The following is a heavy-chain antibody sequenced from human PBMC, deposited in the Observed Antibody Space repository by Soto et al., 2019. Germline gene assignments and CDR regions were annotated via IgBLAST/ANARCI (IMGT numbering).Heavy chain of an antibody. CDR1: GYTFTSYG. Sequence: QVQLVQSGAEVKKPGASVKVSCKASGYTFTSYGISWVRQAPGQGLEWMGWISAYNGNTNYAQKLQGRLTMTTDTSTRAAYMELRRLCTDDTSVAYCARDTARGDYYYSSYDIDVGGQGTTVTVSS. J-gene: IGHJ6*02. CDR3: ARDTARGDYYYSSYDIDV. D-gene: IGHD2-21*02. V-gene: IGHV1-18*01. CDR2: ISAYNGNT.